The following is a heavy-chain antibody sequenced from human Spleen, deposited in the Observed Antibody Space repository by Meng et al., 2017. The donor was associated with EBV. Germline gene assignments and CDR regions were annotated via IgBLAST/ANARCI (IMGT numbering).Heavy chain of an antibody. V-gene: IGHV4-39*07. CDR1: ADSITSSVFF. CDR2: IDYTGSP. D-gene: IGHD2-21*02. Sequence: RQRARPCLLKPQEPWSPIRTAPADSITSSVFFWGWIRQPPGKGLEWIGNIDYTGSPSYNPSLKSRVTISLDTSKNQFSLKLSSVTAADTAVYYCARVGAYCGGDCYHPRWGQGTLVTVSS. CDR3: ARVGAYCGGDCYHPR. J-gene: IGHJ4*02.